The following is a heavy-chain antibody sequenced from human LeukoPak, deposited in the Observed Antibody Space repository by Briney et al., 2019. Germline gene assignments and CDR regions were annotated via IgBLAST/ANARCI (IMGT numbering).Heavy chain of an antibody. CDR3: AREVGGTGTTPEDPDYYYYMDV. D-gene: IGHD1-7*01. J-gene: IGHJ6*03. Sequence: SVKVSCKSSGGTFSSYAVSWVRQAPGQGLEWMGGIIPIFGTANYAQKFQGRVTITADESTSTAYMELSSLRSEDTAVYYCAREVGGTGTTPEDPDYYYYMDVWGKGTTVTVSS. CDR2: IIPIFGTA. CDR1: GGTFSSYA. V-gene: IGHV1-69*13.